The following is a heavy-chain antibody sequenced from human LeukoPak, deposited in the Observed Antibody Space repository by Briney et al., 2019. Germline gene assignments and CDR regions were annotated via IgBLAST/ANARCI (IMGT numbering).Heavy chain of an antibody. D-gene: IGHD3-10*01. CDR3: ARDRLEPFSYYF. J-gene: IGHJ4*02. CDR2: IYYSGST. V-gene: IGHV4-59*01. CDR1: GGSISSYY. Sequence: SETLSLTCTVSGGSISSYYWSWIRQPPGKGLEWIGYIYYSGSTNYNPSLKSRVTISVDTSKNQCSLKLSSVTAADTAVYYCARDRLEPFSYYFWGQGTLVTVSS.